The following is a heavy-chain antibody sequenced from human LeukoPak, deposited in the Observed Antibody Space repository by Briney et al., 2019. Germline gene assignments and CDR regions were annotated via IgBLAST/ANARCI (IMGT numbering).Heavy chain of an antibody. CDR3: ARRASAGWFDP. D-gene: IGHD6-25*01. CDR2: IYYSGST. J-gene: IGHJ5*02. CDR1: GFTFSSYA. V-gene: IGHV4-39*01. Sequence: GSLRLSCAASGFTFSSYAMSWVRQPPGKGLEWIGSIYYSGSTYYNPSLKSRVTISVDTSKNQFSLKLSSVTAADTAVYYCARRASAGWFDPWGQGTLVTVSS.